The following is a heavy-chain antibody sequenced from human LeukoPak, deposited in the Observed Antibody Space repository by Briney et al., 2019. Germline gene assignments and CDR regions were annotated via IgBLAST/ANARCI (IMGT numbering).Heavy chain of an antibody. Sequence: SETLSLTCTVSRGSISSRSDYWWAWIRPPPGQGLEWIGSVYHSGGIYYNPSLKSRLTISVDTSKDHFSLNLASVTAADTAVYHCARQRAHGTWAFDYWGQGTLVTVSS. CDR3: ARQRAHGTWAFDY. J-gene: IGHJ4*02. D-gene: IGHD1-26*01. CDR2: VYHSGGI. CDR1: RGSISSRSDY. V-gene: IGHV4-39*01.